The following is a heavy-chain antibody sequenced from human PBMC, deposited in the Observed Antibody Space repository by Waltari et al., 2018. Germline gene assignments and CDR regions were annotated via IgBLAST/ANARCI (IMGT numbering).Heavy chain of an antibody. CDR3: ARVSSYYDSEEGSSYYFDY. J-gene: IGHJ4*02. CDR1: GGSIGSGGYY. Sequence: QVQLQESGPGLVKPSQTLSLTCTVSGGSIGSGGYYWSWIRQHPGTGLEWIGYIYYSGSTYYNPSLKSLVTISVDTSKNQFSLKLSSVTAADTAVYYCARVSSYYDSEEGSSYYFDYWGQGTLVTVSS. D-gene: IGHD3-22*01. CDR2: IYYSGST. V-gene: IGHV4-31*01.